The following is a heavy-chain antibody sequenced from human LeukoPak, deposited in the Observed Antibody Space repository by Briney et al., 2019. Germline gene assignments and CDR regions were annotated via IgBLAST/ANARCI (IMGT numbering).Heavy chain of an antibody. D-gene: IGHD5-18*01. CDR3: TTIRRGDIFGYFDF. CDR1: GGSISSYH. V-gene: IGHV4-59*01. CDR2: MYYTGVS. Sequence: SETLSLTCTFSGGSISSYHWNWIRQTPGKGLEWIGYMYYTGVSNYNPSLKSRVDISVDSSKNQFSLKVTSVTAADTAIYYCTTIRRGDIFGYFDFWGQGALVTVSS. J-gene: IGHJ4*02.